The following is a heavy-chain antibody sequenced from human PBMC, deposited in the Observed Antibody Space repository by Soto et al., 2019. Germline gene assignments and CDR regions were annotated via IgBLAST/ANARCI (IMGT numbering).Heavy chain of an antibody. D-gene: IGHD6-13*01. CDR1: GGSISSGGYY. J-gene: IGHJ6*02. Sequence: SETLSLTCTVSGGSISSGGYYWSWIRQHPGKGLEWIGYIYYSGSTYYNPSLKSRVTISVDTSKNQFSLKLSSVTAADTAVYYCARNPPYIATKNYGMDVWGQGTTVTVSS. CDR3: ARNPPYIATKNYGMDV. CDR2: IYYSGST. V-gene: IGHV4-31*03.